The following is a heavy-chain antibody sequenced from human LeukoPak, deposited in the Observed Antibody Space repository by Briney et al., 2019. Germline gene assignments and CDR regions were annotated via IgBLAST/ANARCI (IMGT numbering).Heavy chain of an antibody. D-gene: IGHD6-19*01. Sequence: AGGSLRLSCAASGVTFSSYAMSWVRQAPGKGLEWVSGLSTSGGSTYYADSVKGRFTISRDNSKNTLYLQMNSLRAEDTAVYYCAKDRSGWYYFDYWGQGTLVTVSS. CDR1: GVTFSSYA. CDR2: LSTSGGST. CDR3: AKDRSGWYYFDY. V-gene: IGHV3-23*01. J-gene: IGHJ4*02.